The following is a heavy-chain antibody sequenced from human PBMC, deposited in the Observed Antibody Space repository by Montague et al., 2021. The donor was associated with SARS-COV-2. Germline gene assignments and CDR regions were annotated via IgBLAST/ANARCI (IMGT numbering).Heavy chain of an antibody. CDR1: GFSLSTSGVG. D-gene: IGHD1-26*01. V-gene: IGHV2-5*02. J-gene: IGHJ4*02. CDR2: IYWGDDK. Sequence: PALVKPTQTLTLTCTFSGFSLSTSGVGVGWIRQPPGKALERLALIYWGDDKRYSPSLKSRLTITKDTSKNQVVLTVTNMDPVDTATYYCAHRRLHTGSFDYWGQGALVTVAS. CDR3: AHRRLHTGSFDY.